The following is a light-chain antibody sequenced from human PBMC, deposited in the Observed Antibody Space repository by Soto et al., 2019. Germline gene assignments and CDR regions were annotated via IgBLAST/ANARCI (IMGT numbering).Light chain of an antibody. V-gene: IGLV1-40*01. CDR3: QSYDTSLSGVV. CDR2: GNS. Sequence: QSLLTQPPSVSGAPGQRVTISCTGSSSNIGAGYDVQWYQQLPGTAPKLVIYGNSNRPSGVPDRFSGSKSGTSASLAITGLQADDEADYYCQSYDTSLSGVVFGGGTKVTVL. CDR1: SSNIGAGYD. J-gene: IGLJ2*01.